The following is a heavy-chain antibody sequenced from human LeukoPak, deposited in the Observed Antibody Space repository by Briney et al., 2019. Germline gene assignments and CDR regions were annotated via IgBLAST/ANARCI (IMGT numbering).Heavy chain of an antibody. V-gene: IGHV4-39*01. CDR1: GGSISSSSYY. J-gene: IGHJ4*02. Sequence: SETLSLTCTVSGGSISSSSYYWGWIRQPPGKGLEWIGCIYYSGSTYYNPSLKSRVTISVDTSKNQFSLKLSSVTAADTAVYYCARAGWFGEYYFDYWGQGTLVTVSS. D-gene: IGHD3-10*01. CDR3: ARAGWFGEYYFDY. CDR2: IYYSGST.